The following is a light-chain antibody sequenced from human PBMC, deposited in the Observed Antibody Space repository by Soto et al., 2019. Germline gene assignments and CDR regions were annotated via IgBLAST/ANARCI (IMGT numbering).Light chain of an antibody. J-gene: IGKJ1*01. CDR1: QSISSW. V-gene: IGKV1-5*01. Sequence: DIQMTQSPSTLSASVGARVTINCRASQSISSWLAWYQQKPGKAPKLLIYDAYNLESGVPSRFSGSGSGTEFTLTISSLQPDDGATYYCQQVYSTPRTFGQW. CDR3: QQVYSTPRT. CDR2: DAY.